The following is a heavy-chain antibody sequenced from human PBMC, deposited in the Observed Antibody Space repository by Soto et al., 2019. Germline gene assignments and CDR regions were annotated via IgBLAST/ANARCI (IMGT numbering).Heavy chain of an antibody. CDR2: IWYDGSNK. CDR1: GFTFSSYG. D-gene: IGHD4-17*01. Sequence: GGSLRLSCAASGFTFSSYGMHWVRQAPGKGLEWVAVIWYDGSNKYYADSVKGRFTISRDNSKNTLYLQMNSLRAEDTAVYYCARGFHDYVNHMFDYWGQGTLVTVSS. CDR3: ARGFHDYVNHMFDY. J-gene: IGHJ4*02. V-gene: IGHV3-33*01.